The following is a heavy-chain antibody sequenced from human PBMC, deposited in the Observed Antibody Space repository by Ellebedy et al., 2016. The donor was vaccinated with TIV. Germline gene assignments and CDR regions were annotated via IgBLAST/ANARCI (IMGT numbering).Heavy chain of an antibody. CDR1: GYTFTSYA. V-gene: IGHV1-3*01. J-gene: IGHJ4*02. Sequence: ASVQVSCKASGYTFTSYAMHWVRQAPGQRLEWMGWINAGNGNTKYSQKFQGRVTITRDTSASTAYMELSSLRSEETAVYYCASLGGRQRYSDWGQGTLVTVST. CDR2: INAGNGNT. CDR3: ASLGGRQRYSD. D-gene: IGHD6-6*01.